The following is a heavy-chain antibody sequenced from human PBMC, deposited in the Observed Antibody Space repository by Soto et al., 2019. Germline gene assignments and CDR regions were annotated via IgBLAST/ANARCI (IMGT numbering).Heavy chain of an antibody. V-gene: IGHV4-59*01. CDR3: ARRPSYDRSGIDY. CDR1: GGSISSYY. Sequence: SETLSLTCTVSGGSISSYYWSWIRQPPGKGLEWIGYIYYSGSTNYNPSLKSRVTISVDTSKNQFSLKLSSVTAADTAVYYCARRPSYDRSGIDYWGQGTLVTVSS. D-gene: IGHD3-22*01. J-gene: IGHJ4*02. CDR2: IYYSGST.